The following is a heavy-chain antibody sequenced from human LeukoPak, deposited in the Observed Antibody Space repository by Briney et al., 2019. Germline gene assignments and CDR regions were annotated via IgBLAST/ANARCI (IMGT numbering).Heavy chain of an antibody. CDR1: GFTFSNYN. V-gene: IGHV3-48*01. D-gene: IGHD5-18*01. CDR3: ARVWDGYSGEDY. Sequence: GGSLRFSCAASGFTFSNYNMIWVRQAPGKGLECVSYISSSGSTMHYADSVRGRFTISRDNAKKSLYLQMNSLRAEDTAVYYCARVWDGYSGEDYWGQGTLVTVSS. J-gene: IGHJ4*02. CDR2: ISSSGSTM.